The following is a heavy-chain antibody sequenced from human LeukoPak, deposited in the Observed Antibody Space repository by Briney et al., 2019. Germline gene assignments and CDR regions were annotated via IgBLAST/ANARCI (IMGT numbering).Heavy chain of an antibody. V-gene: IGHV3-23*01. CDR3: ATAPYYSGSGGAKY. D-gene: IGHD1-26*01. J-gene: IGHJ4*02. CDR2: VSGSGAHT. Sequence: PGGSLRLSCAASGFTFSSYAMTWVRQAPGKGLQWVSAVSGSGAHTYYADSVKGRFTISRDNSKNTLYLQMNSLRAEDTAVYYCATAPYYSGSGGAKYWGQGTLVTVAS. CDR1: GFTFSSYA.